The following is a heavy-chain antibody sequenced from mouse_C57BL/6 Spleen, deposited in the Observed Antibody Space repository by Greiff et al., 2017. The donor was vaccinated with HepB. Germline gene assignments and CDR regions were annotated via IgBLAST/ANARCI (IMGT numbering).Heavy chain of an antibody. J-gene: IGHJ4*01. CDR1: GYTFTSYW. V-gene: IGHV1-69*01. CDR3: DRGEYDYDYAMDD. Sequence: QVQLQQPGAELVMPGASVKLSCKASGYTFTSYWMHWVKQRPGQGLEWIGEIDPSDSYTNYNQKFKGKSTLTVDKSSSTAYMQRSSLSSEDSAVYYCDRGEYDYDYAMDDWGQGTSVTVSS. D-gene: IGHD2-4*01. CDR2: IDPSDSYT.